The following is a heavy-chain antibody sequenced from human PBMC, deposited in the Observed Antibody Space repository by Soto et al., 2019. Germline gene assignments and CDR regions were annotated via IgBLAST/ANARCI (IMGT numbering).Heavy chain of an antibody. CDR2: INPNSGGT. CDR1: GYTFTGYY. V-gene: IGHV1-2*02. J-gene: IGHJ5*02. Sequence: ASVKVSCKASGYTFTGYYMHWVRQAPGQGLEWMGWINPNSGGTNYAQKFQGRVTMTRDTSISTAYMELSRLRSDDTAVYYCAKYSSSWYWLDPWGQGTLVTVSS. D-gene: IGHD6-13*01. CDR3: AKYSSSWYWLDP.